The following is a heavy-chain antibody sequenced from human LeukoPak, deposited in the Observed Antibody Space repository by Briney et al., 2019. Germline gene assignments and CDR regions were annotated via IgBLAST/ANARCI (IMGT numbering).Heavy chain of an antibody. CDR1: GFTFSNYA. J-gene: IGHJ4*02. CDR3: VRVSADYYFAS. CDR2: ISTSGGDT. Sequence: GGSLRLSCAASGFTFSNYAMHWVRQAPGKGLDWVSAISTSGGDTFYPDSVRGRFSISRDNSKNTLYLQMNSLRAEDTALYYCVRVSADYYFASWGQGTLVTVSS. V-gene: IGHV3-23*01. D-gene: IGHD2-21*02.